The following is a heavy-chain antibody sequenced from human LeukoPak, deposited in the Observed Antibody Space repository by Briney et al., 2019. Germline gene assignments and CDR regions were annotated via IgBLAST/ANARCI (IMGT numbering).Heavy chain of an antibody. D-gene: IGHD6-13*01. CDR1: GFTFSTYS. J-gene: IGHJ4*02. CDR3: TRASLSSSWPIDY. Sequence: PGGSLRLSWAASGFTFSTYSMTWVRKAPGKGLEWVSSISSSSSYIYYADSVKGRFTISRDNAKKSLYLQMNSLRAEDTAVYYCTRASLSSSWPIDYWGQGTLVTVSS. V-gene: IGHV3-21*01. CDR2: ISSSSSYI.